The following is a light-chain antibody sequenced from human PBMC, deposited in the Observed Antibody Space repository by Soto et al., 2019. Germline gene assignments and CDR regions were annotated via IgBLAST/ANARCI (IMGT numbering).Light chain of an antibody. CDR2: EVS. Sequence: QSVLTQPASVSGSPGQSVTISCTGTSNDVGGYNYVSWYQQHPGKAPKLVIYEVSHRPSGISGRFSGSKSGNTASLTISGLQVDDEADYFCSSYTTSSPDVFGAGTKLTVL. V-gene: IGLV2-14*01. CDR1: SNDVGGYNY. CDR3: SSYTTSSPDV. J-gene: IGLJ1*01.